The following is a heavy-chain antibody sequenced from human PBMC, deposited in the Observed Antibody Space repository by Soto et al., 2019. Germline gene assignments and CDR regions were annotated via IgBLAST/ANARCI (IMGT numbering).Heavy chain of an antibody. V-gene: IGHV1-18*01. CDR2: ISAYNGNT. CDR1: GYTFTSYG. D-gene: IGHD1-26*01. Sequence: ASVKVSCKASGYTFTSYGISWVRQAPRQGLEWMGWISAYNGNTNYAQELQGRVTMTTDTSTSTAYMELRSLRSDDTAVYYCAILARERYYFDYWGQGTLVTVSS. J-gene: IGHJ4*02. CDR3: AILARERYYFDY.